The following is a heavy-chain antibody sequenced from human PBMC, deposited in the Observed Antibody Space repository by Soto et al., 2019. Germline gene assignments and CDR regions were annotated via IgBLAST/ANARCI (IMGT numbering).Heavy chain of an antibody. CDR2: MYWDDDK. CDR1: GFSLSTSGVS. Sequence: QITLKESGPTLVKPTQTLTLTCTFSGFSLSTSGVSMRWIRQPPRKALEWLALMYWDDDKRISPSLQGRLTISQDHSKNQVVLEMTNADTVDTATYYCVYNDDNVDGSGVIWGQGTLVTVSS. CDR3: VYNDDNVDGSGVI. J-gene: IGHJ1*01. D-gene: IGHD3-10*01. V-gene: IGHV2-5*02.